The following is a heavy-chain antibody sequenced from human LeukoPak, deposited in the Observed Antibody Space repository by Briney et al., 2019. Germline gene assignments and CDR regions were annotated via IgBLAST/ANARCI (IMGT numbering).Heavy chain of an antibody. CDR3: ARVGGYDILTGYYPLPFDY. D-gene: IGHD3-9*01. V-gene: IGHV4-34*01. Sequence: SETLSLTCAVYGGSLSGYYWSWIRQPPGKGLGWIGEINHSGSTNYNPSLKSRVTISVDTSKNQFSLKLSSVTAADTAVYYCARVGGYDILTGYYPLPFDYWGQGTLVTVSS. J-gene: IGHJ4*02. CDR2: INHSGST. CDR1: GGSLSGYY.